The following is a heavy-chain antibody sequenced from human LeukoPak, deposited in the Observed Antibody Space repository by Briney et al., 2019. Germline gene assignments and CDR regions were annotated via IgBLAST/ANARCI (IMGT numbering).Heavy chain of an antibody. Sequence: HPGGSLRLSCVASGVTLSNYAMSWARQAPGKGLEWVSGISSSGSGGNTYYADSVKGRFTISRDNSKNTLYLQMSSLRAEDTAVYYCASQSGSYFQINGPPNYWGQGALVTVSS. D-gene: IGHD1-26*01. V-gene: IGHV3-23*01. CDR1: GVTLSNYA. CDR2: ISSSGSGGNT. J-gene: IGHJ4*02. CDR3: ASQSGSYFQINGPPNY.